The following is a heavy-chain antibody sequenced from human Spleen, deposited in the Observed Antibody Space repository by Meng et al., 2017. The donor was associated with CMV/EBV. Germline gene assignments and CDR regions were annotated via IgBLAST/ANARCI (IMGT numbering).Heavy chain of an antibody. CDR3: ARVRAYCSSTSCYTGGDNWFDP. D-gene: IGHD2-2*02. J-gene: IGHJ5*02. CDR1: GYTFIDSY. CDR2: INPNSGGT. V-gene: IGHV1-2*02. Sequence: ASVKVSCKASGYTFIDSYIHWVRQAPGQGLEWLGWINPNSGGTNHAQNFQGRVTLTRDTSISTASMELSRLRSDDTAVYYCARVRAYCSSTSCYTGGDNWFDPWGQGTLVTVSS.